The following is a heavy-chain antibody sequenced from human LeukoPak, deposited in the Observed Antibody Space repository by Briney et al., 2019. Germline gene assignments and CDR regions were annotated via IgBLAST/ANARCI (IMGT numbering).Heavy chain of an antibody. CDR1: GFTFSSYA. Sequence: GGSLRLSCAASGFTFSSYAMSWVRQAPGKGLEWVSAISGSGGSTYYADSVKGRFTISRDNSKNTLYLQMNSLRAEGTAVYYCAKDGVLLWFGELLPSPDYWGQGTLVTVSS. V-gene: IGHV3-23*01. D-gene: IGHD3-10*01. CDR3: AKDGVLLWFGELLPSPDY. J-gene: IGHJ4*02. CDR2: ISGSGGST.